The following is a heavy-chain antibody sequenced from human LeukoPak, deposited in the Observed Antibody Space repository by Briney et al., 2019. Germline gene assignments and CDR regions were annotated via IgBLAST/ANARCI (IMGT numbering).Heavy chain of an antibody. V-gene: IGHV3-74*03. CDR3: ARDTIAADGDIDY. CDR1: GFTFGPYW. Sequence: GGSLRLSCAASGFTFGPYWMHWVRQAPGQGLEWVSLISSDGSRPTYADSVKGRFTISRDNAKNTLYLQMNSLRVEDTAVYYCARDTIAADGDIDYWGQGALVTVSS. D-gene: IGHD6-13*01. J-gene: IGHJ4*02. CDR2: ISSDGSRP.